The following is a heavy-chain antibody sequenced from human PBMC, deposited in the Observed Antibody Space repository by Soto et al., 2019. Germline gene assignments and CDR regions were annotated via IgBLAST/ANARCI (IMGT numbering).Heavy chain of an antibody. CDR1: GFTFSSYA. Sequence: EVQLLESGGGLVQPGWSLRLSCAASGFTFSSYAMSGVRQAPGKGLEWVSAISGSGGSTYYADSVKGRFTICRDNSKNPLYLQMNSLRAEDTAVYYCAKVLLWFGEFAIDAFDIWGQGTMVTVSS. D-gene: IGHD3-10*01. J-gene: IGHJ3*02. CDR2: ISGSGGST. V-gene: IGHV3-23*01. CDR3: AKVLLWFGEFAIDAFDI.